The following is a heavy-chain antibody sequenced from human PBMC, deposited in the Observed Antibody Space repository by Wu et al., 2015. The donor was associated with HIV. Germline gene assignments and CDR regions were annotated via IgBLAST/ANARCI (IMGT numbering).Heavy chain of an antibody. CDR3: AREVYYYDSSGYSEIYYFDY. V-gene: IGHV4-39*07. J-gene: IGHJ4*02. D-gene: IGHD3-22*01. Sequence: NPSLKSRVTISVDTSKNQFSLKLSSVTAADTAVYYCAREVYYYDSSGYSEIYYFDYWGQGTLVTVSS.